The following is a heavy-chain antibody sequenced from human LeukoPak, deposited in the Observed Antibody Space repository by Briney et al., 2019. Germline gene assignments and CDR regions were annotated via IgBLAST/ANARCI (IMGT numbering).Heavy chain of an antibody. V-gene: IGHV4-61*02. CDR2: IYTSGST. CDR3: AGDGSTQFDY. J-gene: IGHJ4*02. Sequence: SQTLSLTCTVSGGSISSGSYYWSWIRQPAGKGLEWIGRIYTSGSTNYNPSLKSRVTISVDTSKNQFSLKLSSVTAADTAVYYCAGDGSTQFDYWGQGTLVIVSS. CDR1: GGSISSGSYY. D-gene: IGHD1-1*01.